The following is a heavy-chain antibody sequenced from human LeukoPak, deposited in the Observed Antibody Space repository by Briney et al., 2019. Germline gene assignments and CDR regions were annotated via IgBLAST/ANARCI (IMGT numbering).Heavy chain of an antibody. CDR2: ISWNSGSI. CDR1: GFTFDDYA. D-gene: IGHD3-9*01. Sequence: GRSLRLSCAASGFTFDDYAMHWVRQAPGKGLEWVSGISWNSGSIGYADSVKGRFTISRDNAKHSLYLPMNSLRAEDMALYYCAKGGRYFDWLPHFDYWGQGTLVTVSS. CDR3: AKGGRYFDWLPHFDY. J-gene: IGHJ4*02. V-gene: IGHV3-9*03.